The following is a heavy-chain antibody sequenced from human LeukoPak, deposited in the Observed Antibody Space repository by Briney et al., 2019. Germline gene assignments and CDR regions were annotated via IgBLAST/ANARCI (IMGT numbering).Heavy chain of an antibody. CDR3: AKESGAWYQLLIDSAIDC. CDR2: IRYDGSNK. Sequence: PGRSLRLSCAASGFTFSSYAMHWVRQAPGKGLEWVAFIRYDGSNKYYADSVKGRFTISRDNSKNTLYLQMNSLRAEDTAVYYCAKESGAWYQLLIDSAIDCWGQGTLVTVSS. D-gene: IGHD2-2*01. CDR1: GFTFSSYA. J-gene: IGHJ4*02. V-gene: IGHV3-30*02.